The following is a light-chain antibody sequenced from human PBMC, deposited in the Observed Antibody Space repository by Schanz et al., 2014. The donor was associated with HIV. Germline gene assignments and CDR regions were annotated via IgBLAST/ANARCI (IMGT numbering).Light chain of an antibody. CDR2: DVT. CDR3: NSYTRTSTPV. J-gene: IGLJ2*01. CDR1: SGDVGRYDY. Sequence: QSALTQPPSASGSPGQSVTISCTGTSGDVGRYDYVSWYQQHPGQAPKLLIYDVTYRPSGISNRFSGSKSGNTASLTISGLQAEDEADYYCNSYTRTSTPVFGGGTKLTVL. V-gene: IGLV2-14*03.